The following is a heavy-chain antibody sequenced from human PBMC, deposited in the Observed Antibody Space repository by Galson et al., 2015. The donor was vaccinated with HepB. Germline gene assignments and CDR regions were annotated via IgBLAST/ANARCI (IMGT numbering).Heavy chain of an antibody. D-gene: IGHD5-12*01. CDR1: GYTFNIYG. Sequence: SVKVSCKASGYTFNIYGISWVRQAPGQGLEWMGWISAYNGNTDYAQKFQGRVTITTDTSTSTAYMELRSLRSDDTAVYYCARDRILEATITRTDYWGQGTLVTVSS. J-gene: IGHJ4*02. CDR2: ISAYNGNT. V-gene: IGHV1-18*01. CDR3: ARDRILEATITRTDY.